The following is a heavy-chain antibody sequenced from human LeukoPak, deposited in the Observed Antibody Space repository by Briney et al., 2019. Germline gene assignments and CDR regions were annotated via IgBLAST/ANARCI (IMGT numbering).Heavy chain of an antibody. CDR1: GYTFSDYY. CDR2: MNPNSGNT. Sequence: GASVKVSCKASGYTFSDYYMHWVRQATGQGLEWMGWMNPNSGNTGYAQKFQGRVTITRNTFISTAYMELSSLRSEDTAVYYCARGGGSSHFDYWGQGTLVTVSS. J-gene: IGHJ4*02. CDR3: ARGGGSSHFDY. D-gene: IGHD1-26*01. V-gene: IGHV1-8*03.